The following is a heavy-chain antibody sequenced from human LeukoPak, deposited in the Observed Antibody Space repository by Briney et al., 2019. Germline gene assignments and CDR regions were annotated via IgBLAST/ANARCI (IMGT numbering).Heavy chain of an antibody. Sequence: GGSLRLSCAASGFTLKYYDMNWVRQAPGKGLEWVAVTSHDGRNEYYAGSVKGRFTISRDNSKNTVNLQMNSLRAEDTAIYYCAKNGSRIGYGDYYFDDWGQGALVTVSS. D-gene: IGHD4-17*01. J-gene: IGHJ4*02. CDR2: TSHDGRNE. V-gene: IGHV3-30*18. CDR1: GFTLKYYD. CDR3: AKNGSRIGYGDYYFDD.